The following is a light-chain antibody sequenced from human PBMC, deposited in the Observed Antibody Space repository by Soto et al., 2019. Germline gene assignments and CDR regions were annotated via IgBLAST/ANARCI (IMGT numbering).Light chain of an antibody. CDR2: GAS. Sequence: IVMSQSPATLSVSPGERATLSCRARQSGSSNLAWYQQKPGQAPRLLIYGASTRATGIPARFSGSGSGTEFTLTISSLQSEDFAAYYCQQYNTWPLTFGPGTKVDIK. CDR3: QQYNTWPLT. J-gene: IGKJ3*01. V-gene: IGKV3-15*01. CDR1: QSGSSN.